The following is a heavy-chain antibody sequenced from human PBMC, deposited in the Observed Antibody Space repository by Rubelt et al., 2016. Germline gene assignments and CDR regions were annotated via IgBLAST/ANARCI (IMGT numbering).Heavy chain of an antibody. V-gene: IGHV4-34*01. D-gene: IGHD3-10*01. CDR3: ARHPNYYGSGSYPNWFDP. CDR1: GGSFSGYY. CDR2: INHSGST. Sequence: QEWGAGLLKPSETLSLTCAVYGGSFSGYYWSWIRQPPGKGLEWIGEINHSGSTNYNPSLKSRVTISVDTSKNQFSLKLSSVTAADTAVYYCARHPNYYGSGSYPNWFDPWGQGTLVTVSS. J-gene: IGHJ5*02.